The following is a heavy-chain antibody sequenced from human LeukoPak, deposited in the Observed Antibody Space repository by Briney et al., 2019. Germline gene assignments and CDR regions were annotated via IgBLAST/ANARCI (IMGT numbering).Heavy chain of an antibody. J-gene: IGHJ4*02. V-gene: IGHV3-64*01. D-gene: IGHD3-22*01. CDR3: ARGKKYYYDSSGYYGGDY. CDR1: GFTFSSYA. Sequence: PGGSLRLSCAASGFTFSSYAMHWVRQAPGKGLEYVSAISSNGGSTYYANSVKGRFTISRDNSKNTLYLQMGSLRAEDMAVYYCARGKKYYYDSSGYYGGDYWGQGTLVTVSS. CDR2: ISSNGGST.